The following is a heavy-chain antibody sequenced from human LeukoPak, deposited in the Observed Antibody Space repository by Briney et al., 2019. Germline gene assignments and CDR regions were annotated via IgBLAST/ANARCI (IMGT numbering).Heavy chain of an antibody. CDR1: GGTFSSYA. CDR3: ARAILPGSFWEQLVRHNWFDP. D-gene: IGHD6-13*01. CDR2: IIPIFGTA. J-gene: IGHJ5*02. Sequence: SVKVSCKASGGTFSSYAISWVRQAPGQGLGWMGGIIPIFGTANYAQKFQGRVTITTDESTSTAYMELSSLRSEDTAVYYCARAILPGSFWEQLVRHNWFDPWGQGTLVTVSS. V-gene: IGHV1-69*05.